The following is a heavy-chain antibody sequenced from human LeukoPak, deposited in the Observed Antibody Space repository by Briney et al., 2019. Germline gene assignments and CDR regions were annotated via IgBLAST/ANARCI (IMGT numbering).Heavy chain of an antibody. J-gene: IGHJ5*02. CDR2: IYYSGST. V-gene: IGHV4-39*01. D-gene: IGHD1-26*01. Sequence: SETLSLTCTVSGGSISSSSYYWGWIRQPPGKGLEWIGSIYYSGSTYYNPSLKSRVTISVDTSKNQFSLKLSSVTAADTAVYYCARRRYSWFDPWGQGTLVTVSS. CDR3: ARRRYSWFDP. CDR1: GGSISSSSYY.